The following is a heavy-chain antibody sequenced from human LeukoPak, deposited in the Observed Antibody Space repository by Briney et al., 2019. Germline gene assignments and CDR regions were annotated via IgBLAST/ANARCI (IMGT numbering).Heavy chain of an antibody. V-gene: IGHV3-7*01. CDR1: AFTFSNYW. Sequence: GGSLRLSCAASAFTFSNYWMSWARQAPGKGREWVANIKEDGSKINYVDSVKGRFTISRDNAKNSLYLQMNSLRVDDTAVYYCARDRGYSTFDYWGQGTLVTVSS. CDR3: ARDRGYSTFDY. D-gene: IGHD4-23*01. J-gene: IGHJ4*02. CDR2: IKEDGSKI.